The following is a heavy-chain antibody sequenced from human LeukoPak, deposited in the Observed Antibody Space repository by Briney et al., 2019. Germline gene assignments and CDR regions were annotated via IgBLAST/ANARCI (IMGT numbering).Heavy chain of an antibody. J-gene: IGHJ6*03. D-gene: IGHD5-18*01. V-gene: IGHV1-8*03. CDR1: GYTFTSYD. Sequence: GASVTVSCKASGYTFTSYDINWVRQAPAQGLEWMGWMNPNNGNTAYAQKFQGRVTITRNTSISTAYMELSSLRSEDTAVYYCARGREIQLWFSYYYYMDVWGKGTTVTVSS. CDR2: MNPNNGNT. CDR3: ARGREIQLWFSYYYYMDV.